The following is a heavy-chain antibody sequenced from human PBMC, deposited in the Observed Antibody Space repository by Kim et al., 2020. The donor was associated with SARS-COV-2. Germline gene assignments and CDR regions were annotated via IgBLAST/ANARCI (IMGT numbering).Heavy chain of an antibody. V-gene: IGHV3-9*01. Sequence: GGSLRLSCAASGFTFDDYAMHWVRQAPGKGLEWVSGISWNSGSIGYADSVKGRFTISRDNAKNSLYLQMNSLRGEDTALYYCAKRSTSGPFDIWGQGTMVTVSS. CDR3: AKRSTSGPFDI. CDR1: GFTFDDYA. J-gene: IGHJ3*02. CDR2: ISWNSGSI. D-gene: IGHD1-26*01.